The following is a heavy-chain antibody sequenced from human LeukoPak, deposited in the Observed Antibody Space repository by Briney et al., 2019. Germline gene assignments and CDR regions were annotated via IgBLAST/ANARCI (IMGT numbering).Heavy chain of an antibody. D-gene: IGHD2-2*01. Sequence: GGSLRLSCAASGFTFSSYAMSWVRQAPGKGLEWVSAINSGGNSTYHADSVKGRFTISRDNSKSTLFLQMSSLKAEDTAVYYCARTRYCSGISCFYANWGQGTLVTVSS. CDR3: ARTRYCSGISCFYAN. CDR1: GFTFSSYA. J-gene: IGHJ4*02. V-gene: IGHV3-23*01. CDR2: INSGGNST.